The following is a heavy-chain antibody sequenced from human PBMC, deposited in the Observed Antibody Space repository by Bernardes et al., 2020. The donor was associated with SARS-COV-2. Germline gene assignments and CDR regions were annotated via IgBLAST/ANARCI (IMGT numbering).Heavy chain of an antibody. V-gene: IGHV1-2*02. J-gene: IGHJ3*01. CDR3: ASVTWSQRDDFDV. CDR1: GYTFTDYY. D-gene: IGHD1-26*01. CDR2: VNAKSGDT. Sequence: ASMKVSCKASGYTFTDYYLHWVRQAPGQGLEWMGWVNAKSGDTEYAQKFRGRVTMTRDTAISTAYMELRRLTSDDTALYYCASVTWSQRDDFDVWGQGTMVTVSS.